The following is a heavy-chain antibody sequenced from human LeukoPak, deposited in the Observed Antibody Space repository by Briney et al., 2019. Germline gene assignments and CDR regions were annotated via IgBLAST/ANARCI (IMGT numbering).Heavy chain of an antibody. CDR2: ISSTSSYI. V-gene: IGHV3-21*01. Sequence: PGGSLRLSCAASGFSFSSFTMNWVRQAPGRGLEWVSSISSTSSYIYYADSVKGRFTISRDNAKNSPYLQMNSLRAEDTAVYYCARVKGYSSSSFDYWGQGTLVTVSS. D-gene: IGHD6-6*01. CDR1: GFSFSSFT. CDR3: ARVKGYSSSSFDY. J-gene: IGHJ4*02.